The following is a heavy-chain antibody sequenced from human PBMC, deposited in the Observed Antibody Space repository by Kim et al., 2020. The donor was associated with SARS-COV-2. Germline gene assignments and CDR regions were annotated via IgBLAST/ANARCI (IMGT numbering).Heavy chain of an antibody. Sequence: GGSLRLSCAASGFTFSSYAMHWVRQAPGKGLEWVAVISYDGSNKYYADSLKGRFAISRDNSKNTLYLQMNSLRAEDTAVYFCARPDSGSYYSWFDPWGQGTLGTVSS. V-gene: IGHV3-30*09. J-gene: IGHJ5*02. D-gene: IGHD1-26*01. CDR2: ISYDGSNK. CDR3: ARPDSGSYYSWFDP. CDR1: GFTFSSYA.